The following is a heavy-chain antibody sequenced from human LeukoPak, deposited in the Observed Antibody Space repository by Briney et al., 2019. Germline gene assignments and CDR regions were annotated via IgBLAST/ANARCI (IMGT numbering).Heavy chain of an antibody. CDR3: ARVGGVSSTSDYFDY. CDR2: ISGSGGST. V-gene: IGHV3-23*01. D-gene: IGHD2-2*01. Sequence: GGTLRLSCAASGFTFSSYGMSWVRQAPGKGLEWVSAISGSGGSTYYADSVKGRFTISRDNSKNTLYLQMNSLRAEDTAVYYCARVGGVSSTSDYFDYWGQGTLVTVSS. J-gene: IGHJ4*02. CDR1: GFTFSSYG.